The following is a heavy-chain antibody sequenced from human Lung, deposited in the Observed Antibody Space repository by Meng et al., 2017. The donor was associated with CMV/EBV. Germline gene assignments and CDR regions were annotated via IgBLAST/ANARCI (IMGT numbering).Heavy chain of an antibody. D-gene: IGHD6-19*01. CDR1: GFRFSDYY. CDR2: VSSSYAV. CDR3: ARVLLEARGWYYQGMDV. J-gene: IGHJ6*02. Sequence: SCAASGFRFSDYYMTWIRQAPGKGLEWVSYVSSSYAVDYADSLKGRFTISRDNAKKSVHLQMNSLRAEDTAVYYCARVLLEARGWYYQGMDVWGQGTXVNGAS. V-gene: IGHV3-11*04.